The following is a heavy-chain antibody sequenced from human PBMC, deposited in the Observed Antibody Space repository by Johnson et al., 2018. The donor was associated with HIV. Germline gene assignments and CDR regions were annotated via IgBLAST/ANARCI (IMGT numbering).Heavy chain of an antibody. CDR3: ASEVRGVLDI. CDR1: GFTVSDNY. D-gene: IGHD3-10*01. Sequence: VQLVESGGGLVQPGVSLRLSCAASGFTVSDNYMIWVRQAPGKGLEWVSVIYSGGSTYYADSVKGRFTISRDNSKNTLYLQMNSLRVEDTAVYYCASEVRGVLDIWGQGTMVTVSS. CDR2: IYSGGST. J-gene: IGHJ3*02. V-gene: IGHV3-66*01.